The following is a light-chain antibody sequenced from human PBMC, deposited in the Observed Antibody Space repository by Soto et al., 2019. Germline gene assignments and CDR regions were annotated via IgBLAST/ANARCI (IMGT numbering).Light chain of an antibody. CDR1: QSVGSY. CDR2: DAS. Sequence: EIVLIQSPATLSLSPGERATLSCRASQSVGSYLAWYQHKPGQAPRLLISDASNRATGIPARFSGSGSETDFTLTISSLEPEDSAVYYCQQYGSSPAFGQGTKVEIK. V-gene: IGKV3-11*01. J-gene: IGKJ1*01. CDR3: QQYGSSPA.